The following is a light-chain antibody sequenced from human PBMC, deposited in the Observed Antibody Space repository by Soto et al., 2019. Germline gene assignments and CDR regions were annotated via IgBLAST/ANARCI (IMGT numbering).Light chain of an antibody. Sequence: QSVLTQPASVSGSPGKSITISCTGTSSDVGSYNIVSWYQQHPGKAPKLMIYEGSKRPSGVSNRFSGSKSGNTASLTISGLQAEDEADYYCCSYAGSSTLVVFGGGTKLTVL. CDR2: EGS. V-gene: IGLV2-23*01. CDR1: SSDVGSYNI. J-gene: IGLJ2*01. CDR3: CSYAGSSTLVV.